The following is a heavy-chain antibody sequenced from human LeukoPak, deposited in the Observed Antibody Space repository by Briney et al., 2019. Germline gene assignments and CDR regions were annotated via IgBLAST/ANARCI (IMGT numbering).Heavy chain of an antibody. J-gene: IGHJ4*02. CDR1: GYTFTGFY. V-gene: IGHV1-2*02. Sequence: GASVKVSCKASGYTFTGFYMHWVRQAPGQGLEWVGWINPDSGDTNSAQTFQGRVTLTWDTSITTAYMELTRLIFDDTAVYFCATLIIDGVTDLDYWGQGTLVTVSS. CDR2: INPDSGDT. CDR3: ATLIIDGVTDLDY. D-gene: IGHD2-21*02.